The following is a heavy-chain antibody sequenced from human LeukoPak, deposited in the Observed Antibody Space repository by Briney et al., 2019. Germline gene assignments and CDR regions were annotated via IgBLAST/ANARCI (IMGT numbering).Heavy chain of an antibody. CDR1: GYSFTGYY. CDR2: INPNSADT. CDR3: ARWDGYSSSPDY. D-gene: IGHD6-13*01. Sequence: ASVKVSCKASGYSFTGYYMHWVRQAPGQGLEWMGWINPNSADTGHAQKFQGRVTMTRDMSISTIYMELTRLRSDDTALYYCARWDGYSSSPDYWGQGTLVTVSS. V-gene: IGHV1-2*02. J-gene: IGHJ4*02.